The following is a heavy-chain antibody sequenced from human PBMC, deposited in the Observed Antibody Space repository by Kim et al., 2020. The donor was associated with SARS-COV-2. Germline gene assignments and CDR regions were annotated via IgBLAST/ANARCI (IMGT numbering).Heavy chain of an antibody. V-gene: IGHV4-4*02. J-gene: IGHJ5*02. CDR2: IYHSGST. CDR1: GGSISSSNW. Sequence: SETLSLTCAVSGGSISSSNWWSWVRQPPGKGLEWIGEIYHSGSTNYNPSLKSRVTISVDKSKNQFSLKLSSVTAADTAVYYCARATHQLWFRGITVVWFDPWGEGAMVTVSS. CDR3: ARATHQLWFRGITVVWFDP. D-gene: IGHD3-10*01.